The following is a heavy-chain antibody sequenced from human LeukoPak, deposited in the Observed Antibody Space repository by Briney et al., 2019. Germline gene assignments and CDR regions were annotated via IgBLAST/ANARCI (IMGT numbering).Heavy chain of an antibody. CDR2: ISSFSSYI. CDR3: AKDPYSSPYYGPGY. V-gene: IGHV3-21*04. J-gene: IGHJ4*02. D-gene: IGHD6-19*01. Sequence: GGSLRLSCAASEFTFSSYNMNWVRQAPGKGLEWVSSISSFSSYIYYADSVKGRFTISRVSSENTLYLQMNSLRADDTAVYYCAKDPYSSPYYGPGYLGQGTLVTVSS. CDR1: EFTFSSYN.